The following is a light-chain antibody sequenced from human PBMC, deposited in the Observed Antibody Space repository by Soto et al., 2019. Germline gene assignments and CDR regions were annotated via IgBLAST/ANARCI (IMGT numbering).Light chain of an antibody. V-gene: IGKV1-39*01. J-gene: IGKJ1*01. Sequence: DIQMTQSPSSLSASVGDRVTITCRASQSSSSYLNWYQQKPGKAPKLLIYAASSLQSGVPSRFSGSGSGTDFHLTISRLQPEDFATYYFQQSYSTPRTFVQGTKVEMK. CDR3: QQSYSTPRT. CDR2: AAS. CDR1: QSSSSY.